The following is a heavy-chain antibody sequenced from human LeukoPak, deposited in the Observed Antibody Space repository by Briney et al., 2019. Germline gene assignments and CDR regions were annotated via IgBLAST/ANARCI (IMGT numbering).Heavy chain of an antibody. D-gene: IGHD2-15*01. CDR3: SRAGYLLGFNP. J-gene: IGHJ5*02. Sequence: ASVKVSCEASGYTFTGYYMHWVRQAPGQGLEWMGWINPNSGGTNYAQKFQGRVTMTRDTSISTAYMELSRLRSDDTAVYCRSRAGYLLGFNPWGQGTLVTVSS. CDR2: INPNSGGT. V-gene: IGHV1-2*02. CDR1: GYTFTGYY.